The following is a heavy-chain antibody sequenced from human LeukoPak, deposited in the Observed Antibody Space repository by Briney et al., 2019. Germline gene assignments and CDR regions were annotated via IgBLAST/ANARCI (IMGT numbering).Heavy chain of an antibody. D-gene: IGHD5-24*01. CDR3: AGMGYYYYYMDV. J-gene: IGHJ6*03. Sequence: SETLSLTCTVSGGSISRSGYFWGWIRQPPGKGLEWIGEINHSGSTNYNPSLKSRVTISVDTSKNQFSLKLSSVTAADTAVYYCAGMGYYYYYMDVWGKGTTVTVSS. CDR2: INHSGST. V-gene: IGHV4-39*07. CDR1: GGSISRSGYF.